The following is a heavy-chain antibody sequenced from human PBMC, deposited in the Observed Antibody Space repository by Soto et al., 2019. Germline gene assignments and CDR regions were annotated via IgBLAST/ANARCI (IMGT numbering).Heavy chain of an antibody. CDR1: GFTFNCYA. V-gene: IGHV3-23*01. J-gene: IGHJ4*01. Sequence: EVQLLESGGGLVQPGGSLRLSCASSGFTFNCYAMSWVRQAPGKGLEWVSTINGGGSRTYYADSVKGRFTISRDNSKNTLYLQTNSLRTEDTALYYCAEGDRYYDFRVEFWRHGTLVTVSS. D-gene: IGHD3-3*01. CDR3: AEGDRYYDFRVEF. CDR2: INGGGSRT.